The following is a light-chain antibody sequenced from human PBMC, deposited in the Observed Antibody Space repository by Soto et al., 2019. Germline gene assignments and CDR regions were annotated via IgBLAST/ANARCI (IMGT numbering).Light chain of an antibody. J-gene: IGLJ1*01. Sequence: SYELTQPPSVSVAPGHTTRITCGGDNVGGKSVQWYQQKPGQAPVLVLYDARDRPSWIPERFSGSSSGNTATLIISSVEAGDEADFYCQVWDTITDQYIFGSGTKVTVL. CDR2: DAR. V-gene: IGLV3-21*02. CDR3: QVWDTITDQYI. CDR1: NVGGKS.